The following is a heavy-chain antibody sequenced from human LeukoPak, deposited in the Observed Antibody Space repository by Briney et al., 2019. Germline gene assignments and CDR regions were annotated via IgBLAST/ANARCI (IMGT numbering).Heavy chain of an antibody. J-gene: IGHJ4*02. CDR3: TTDKALGSGSYPDY. D-gene: IGHD3-10*01. CDR2: IRFDGSNK. V-gene: IGHV3-30*02. Sequence: GGSLRLSCAASGFTFGTYGMHWVRQAPGKGLEWMTFIRFDGSNKYYADSVKGRFTISRDNAKNSLYLQMNSLRAEDTAVYYCTTDKALGSGSYPDYWGQGTLVTVSS. CDR1: GFTFGTYG.